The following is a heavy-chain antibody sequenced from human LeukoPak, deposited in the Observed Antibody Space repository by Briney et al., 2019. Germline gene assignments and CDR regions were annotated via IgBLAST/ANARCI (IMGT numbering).Heavy chain of an antibody. CDR1: GGPISSGSYY. J-gene: IGHJ5*02. V-gene: IGHV4-61*02. Sequence: SETLSLTCTVSGGPISSGSYYWSWIRQPAGKGLEWIGRIYTSGSTNYNPSLKSRVTISVDTSKNQFSLKLSSVTAADTAVYYCARDGYDFWSGYSPFDPWGQGTLVTVSS. D-gene: IGHD3-3*01. CDR3: ARDGYDFWSGYSPFDP. CDR2: IYTSGST.